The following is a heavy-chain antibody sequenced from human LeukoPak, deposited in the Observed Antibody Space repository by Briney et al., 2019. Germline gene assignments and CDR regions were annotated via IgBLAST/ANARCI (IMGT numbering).Heavy chain of an antibody. J-gene: IGHJ4*02. CDR1: GFTFSTYN. CDR3: AKVHQHDYGYFDY. CDR2: ISGSSSYI. V-gene: IGHV3-21*04. Sequence: PGGSLRLSCAASGFTFSTYNMNWVRQAPGKGLEWVSSISGSSSYIYYADSVKGRFSISRDNAKNSLYLQMNSLRAEDTAIYYCAKVHQHDYGYFDYWGQGTLVTVSS. D-gene: IGHD4-17*01.